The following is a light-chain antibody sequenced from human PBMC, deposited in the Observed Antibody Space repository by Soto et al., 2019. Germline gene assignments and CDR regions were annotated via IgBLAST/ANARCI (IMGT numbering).Light chain of an antibody. V-gene: IGKV3D-15*01. J-gene: IGKJ5*01. CDR3: QKYNNWPAIT. CDR1: QSVSNN. Sequence: EIVMTQSPATLSVSPGERATLSCRASQSVSNNLAWYQQKPGQAPRLLIYGASTRATGIPARFSGSGSGTEFTLTISSLQSEDFAVYYCQKYNNWPAITFGQGTRLEIK. CDR2: GAS.